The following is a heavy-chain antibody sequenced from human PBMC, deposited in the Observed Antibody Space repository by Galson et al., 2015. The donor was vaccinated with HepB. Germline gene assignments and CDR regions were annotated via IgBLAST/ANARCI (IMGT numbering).Heavy chain of an antibody. Sequence: QSGAEVTKPGESLRISCKGSGYSFTSYWISWVRQMPGKGLEWMGRIDPSDSYTNYSPSFQGHVTISADKSISTAYLQWSSLKASDTAMYYCASPRIGYCSSTSCPHDAFDIWGQGTMVTVSS. J-gene: IGHJ3*02. D-gene: IGHD2-2*01. V-gene: IGHV5-10-1*01. CDR2: IDPSDSYT. CDR3: ASPRIGYCSSTSCPHDAFDI. CDR1: GYSFTSYW.